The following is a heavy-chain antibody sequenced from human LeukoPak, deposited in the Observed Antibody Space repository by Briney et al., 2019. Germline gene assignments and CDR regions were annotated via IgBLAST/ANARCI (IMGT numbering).Heavy chain of an antibody. V-gene: IGHV3-13*04. CDR3: VAAAGVFDY. D-gene: IGHD6-13*01. CDR2: IGTAGDT. Sequence: PGGSLRLSCAASGLTFSRFDMHWVRQATGKGLEWVSVIGTAGDTYYSGSVKGRFTISRENAKNSLYLQMNSVRAGDTAVYYCVAAAGVFDYWGQGTLVTVSS. CDR1: GLTFSRFD. J-gene: IGHJ4*02.